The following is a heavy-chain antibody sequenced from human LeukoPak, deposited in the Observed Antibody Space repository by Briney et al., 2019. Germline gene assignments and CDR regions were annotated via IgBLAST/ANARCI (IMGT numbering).Heavy chain of an antibody. CDR3: ASYPRYSSSPPFDY. V-gene: IGHV1-2*02. CDR1: GYSFPGQD. CDR2: INPNTGGT. J-gene: IGHJ4*02. D-gene: IGHD6-6*01. Sequence: ASVKVSCKASGYSFPGQDMHWVRQAPGQGLEWMGWINPNTGGTNYAQKFQGRVTMTRDTTISTAFMELSRLTSDDTAVYYCASYPRYSSSPPFDYWGQGTLVTVSP.